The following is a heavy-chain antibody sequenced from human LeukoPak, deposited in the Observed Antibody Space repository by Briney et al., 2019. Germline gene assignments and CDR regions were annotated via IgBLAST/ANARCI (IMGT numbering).Heavy chain of an antibody. CDR3: TTRKYDILTGDVDY. D-gene: IGHD3-9*01. J-gene: IGHJ4*02. V-gene: IGHV3-15*01. CDR2: IKSKTDGGTT. CDR1: GFTFSNAW. Sequence: GGSLRLSCAASGFTFSNAWMSWLRQAPGKGLEWVGRIKSKTDGGTTDYAAPVKGRFTISRDDSKNTLYLQMNSLKTEDTAVYYCTTRKYDILTGDVDYWGQGTLVTVSS.